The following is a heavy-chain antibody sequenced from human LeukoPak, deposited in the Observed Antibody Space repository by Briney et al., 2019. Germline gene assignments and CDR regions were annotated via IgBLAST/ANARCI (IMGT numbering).Heavy chain of an antibody. Sequence: SETLSLTCAVSGGSLSGYYWTWIRQPPGKGLEWIGEINHSGSTNYNPSLKSRVTISVDTSRKQFFLRLSSVTAADTAVYYCARGAYYDFWSGYPHPFDYWGQGTLVTVSS. D-gene: IGHD3-3*01. CDR1: GGSLSGYY. J-gene: IGHJ4*02. CDR2: INHSGST. CDR3: ARGAYYDFWSGYPHPFDY. V-gene: IGHV4-34*01.